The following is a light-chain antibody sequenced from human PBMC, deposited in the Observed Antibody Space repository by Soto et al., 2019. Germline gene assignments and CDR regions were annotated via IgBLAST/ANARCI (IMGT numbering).Light chain of an antibody. CDR3: QQYNSYS. CDR2: GAS. V-gene: IGKV3-20*01. Sequence: EIVLTQSPGTLSLSPGERATLSCRASQSVSSSYLAWYQQKPGQAPRLLIYGASSRATGIPDRFSGSGSGTDFTLTISSLEPEDFATYYCQQYNSYSFGQGTKVDNK. J-gene: IGKJ1*01. CDR1: QSVSSSY.